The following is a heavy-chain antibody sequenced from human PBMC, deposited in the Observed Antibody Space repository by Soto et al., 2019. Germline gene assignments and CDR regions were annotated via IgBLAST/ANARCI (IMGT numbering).Heavy chain of an antibody. Sequence: SVKVSCKASGGTFSSYTISWVRQAPGQGLEWMGRIIPIHGKANYAQKYQGRVTMTTDKSTSTAYKEMSSLRSEDTAVYNCAGDAPTSYYDFGPDNWFDPWGQGTLVTVSS. V-gene: IGHV1-69*08. CDR2: IIPIHGKA. CDR3: AGDAPTSYYDFGPDNWFDP. D-gene: IGHD3-3*01. J-gene: IGHJ5*02. CDR1: GGTFSSYT.